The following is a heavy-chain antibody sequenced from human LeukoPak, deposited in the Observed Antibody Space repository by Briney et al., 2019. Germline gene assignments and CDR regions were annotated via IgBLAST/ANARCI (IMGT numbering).Heavy chain of an antibody. J-gene: IGHJ4*02. Sequence: SETLSLTCTVSGGSISSYYWSWIRQPPGKGLEWTGYIYYSGSTNYNPSLKSRVTISVDTSKNQFSLKLSSVTATDTAVYYCARIAAAGHFDYWGQGTLVTVSS. CDR2: IYYSGST. CDR3: ARIAAAGHFDY. CDR1: GGSISSYY. V-gene: IGHV4-59*01. D-gene: IGHD6-13*01.